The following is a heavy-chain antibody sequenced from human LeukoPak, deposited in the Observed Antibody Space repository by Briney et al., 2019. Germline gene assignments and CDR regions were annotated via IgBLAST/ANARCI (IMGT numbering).Heavy chain of an antibody. J-gene: IGHJ4*02. CDR2: ISYDGSNK. D-gene: IGHD4-23*01. CDR1: GFTFSSYG. CDR3: ARDDYGGNNFDY. V-gene: IGHV3-30*03. Sequence: GGSLRLSCAASGFTFSSYGMHWVRQAPGKGLEWVAVISYDGSNKYYADSVKGRFTVSRDNSKNTLYLQMNSLRAEDTAVYYCARDDYGGNNFDYWGQGTLVTVSS.